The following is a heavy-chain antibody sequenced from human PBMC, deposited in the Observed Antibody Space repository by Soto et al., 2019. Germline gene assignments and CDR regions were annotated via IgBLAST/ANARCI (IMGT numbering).Heavy chain of an antibody. CDR1: GFTFSSYS. CDR2: ISSSSSTI. Sequence: EVQLVESGGGLVQPGGSLRLSCAASGFTFSSYSMNWVRQAPGKGLEWVSYISSSSSTIYYADSVKGRFTISRDNAKNSLYLQMNSLRDEDTAVYYCARDRRVRGVHXXRDFDYWGQGTLVTVSS. D-gene: IGHD3-10*01. CDR3: ARDRRVRGVHXXRDFDY. J-gene: IGHJ4*02. V-gene: IGHV3-48*02.